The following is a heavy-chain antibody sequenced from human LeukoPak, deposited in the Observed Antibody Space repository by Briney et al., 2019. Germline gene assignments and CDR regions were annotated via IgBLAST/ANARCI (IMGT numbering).Heavy chain of an antibody. J-gene: IGHJ6*02. Sequence: SETLSLTCAVYGGSFSGYYWSWIRQPPGKGLEWIGESNHSGSTNYNPSLKSRVTISVDTSKNQFSLKLSSVTAADTAVYYCARDKSHCSGGSCYYYGMDVWGQGTTVTVSS. V-gene: IGHV4-34*01. CDR1: GGSFSGYY. CDR3: ARDKSHCSGGSCYYYGMDV. CDR2: SNHSGST. D-gene: IGHD2-15*01.